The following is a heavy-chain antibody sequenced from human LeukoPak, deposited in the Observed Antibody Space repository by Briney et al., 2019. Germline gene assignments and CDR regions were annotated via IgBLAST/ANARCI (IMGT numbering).Heavy chain of an antibody. D-gene: IGHD6-13*01. CDR1: GFSFNNYW. J-gene: IGHJ6*03. CDR3: AGVSIAAAEVEYYYYMDV. Sequence: GGSLRLSCAVSGFSFNNYWMTWVRQAPGKGLEWVSSISSSSSYIYYADSVKGRFTISRDNAKNSLYLQMNSLRAEDTAVYYCAGVSIAAAEVEYYYYMDVWGKGTTVTISS. CDR2: ISSSSSYI. V-gene: IGHV3-21*01.